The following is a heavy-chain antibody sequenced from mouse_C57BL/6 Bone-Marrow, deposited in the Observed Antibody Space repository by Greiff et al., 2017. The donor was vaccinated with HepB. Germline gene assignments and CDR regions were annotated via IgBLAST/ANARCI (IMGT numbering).Heavy chain of an antibody. CDR2: IYPRSGNT. CDR3: ARPITTVGGNWYFDV. J-gene: IGHJ1*03. V-gene: IGHV1-81*01. D-gene: IGHD1-1*01. CDR1: GYTFTSYG. Sequence: QVQLQQSGAELARPGASVKLSCKASGYTFTSYGISWVKQRTGQGLEWIGEIYPRSGNTYYNEKFKGKATLTADKSSSTAYMELRSLTSEDSAVYFCARPITTVGGNWYFDVWDTGTTVTVSS.